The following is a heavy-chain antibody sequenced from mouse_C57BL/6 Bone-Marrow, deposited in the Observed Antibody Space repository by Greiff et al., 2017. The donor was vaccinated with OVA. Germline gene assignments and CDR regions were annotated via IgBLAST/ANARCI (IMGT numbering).Heavy chain of an antibody. CDR3: ARHPYYYGSSYGWYFDV. Sequence: DVKLVESGGDLVKPGGSLKLSCAASGFTFSSYGMSWVRQTPDKRLEWVATISSGGSYTYYPDSVKGRFTISRDNAKNTLYLQMSSLKSEDTAMYYCARHPYYYGSSYGWYFDVWGTGTTVTVSS. CDR2: ISSGGSYT. J-gene: IGHJ1*03. D-gene: IGHD1-1*01. V-gene: IGHV5-6*02. CDR1: GFTFSSYG.